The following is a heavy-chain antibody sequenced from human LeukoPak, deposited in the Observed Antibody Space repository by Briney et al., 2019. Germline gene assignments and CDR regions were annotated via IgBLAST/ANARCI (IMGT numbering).Heavy chain of an antibody. CDR2: ISGSGAST. D-gene: IGHD6-13*01. Sequence: PGGSLRLSCAASGFTFSSYGMRWVRQAPGKGLEWVSAISGSGASTYYADSVKGRFTISRDNSKNTLYLQMNSLRAEDTAVYYCAKDSRPSSWYYYGMDVWGQGTTVTVSS. J-gene: IGHJ6*02. V-gene: IGHV3-23*01. CDR3: AKDSRPSSWYYYGMDV. CDR1: GFTFSSYG.